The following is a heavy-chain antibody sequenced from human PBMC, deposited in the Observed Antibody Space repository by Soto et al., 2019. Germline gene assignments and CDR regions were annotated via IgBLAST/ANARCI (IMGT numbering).Heavy chain of an antibody. V-gene: IGHV1-8*02. CDR1: GYTFTSYA. D-gene: IGHD6-19*01. CDR2: MNPNSGNT. J-gene: IGHJ6*02. Sequence: ASVKVSCKASGYTFTSYAMHWVRQAPGQRLEWMGWMNPNSGNTGCAQKFQGRVTMTRNTSISTAYMELSSLRSEDTAVYYCAREGLAVAGTLFYYYGMDVWGQGTTVTVSS. CDR3: AREGLAVAGTLFYYYGMDV.